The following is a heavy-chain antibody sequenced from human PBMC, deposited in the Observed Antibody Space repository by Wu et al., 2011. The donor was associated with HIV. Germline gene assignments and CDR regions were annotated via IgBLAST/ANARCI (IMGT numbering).Heavy chain of an antibody. Sequence: QVQLVQSGAEVKKPGASVKVSCKASGYIFTSYGINWVRQAPGQGPEWMGWINPNSGGTNYAQKFQGRVTMTRDTSISTAYMELDSLRSDDTAVYYCALGGAMVMGWFDPWGQGTLVTVSS. V-gene: IGHV1-2*02. CDR3: ALGGAMVMGWFDP. D-gene: IGHD3-16*01. CDR1: GYIFTSYG. J-gene: IGHJ5*02. CDR2: INPNSGGT.